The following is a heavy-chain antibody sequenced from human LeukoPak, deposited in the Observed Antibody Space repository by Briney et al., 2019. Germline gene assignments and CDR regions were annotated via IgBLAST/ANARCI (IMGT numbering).Heavy chain of an antibody. Sequence: GESLKISCRGFGYTFTTYWIAWVRQMPGKGLEWMGIIYPGDSDTRYSPSFQGQVTISADKSISTAYLQWSSLKASDTAMYYCARQGGWSPMDYWGQGTLVTVSS. CDR3: ARQGGWSPMDY. D-gene: IGHD6-19*01. J-gene: IGHJ4*02. V-gene: IGHV5-51*01. CDR1: GYTFTTYW. CDR2: IYPGDSDT.